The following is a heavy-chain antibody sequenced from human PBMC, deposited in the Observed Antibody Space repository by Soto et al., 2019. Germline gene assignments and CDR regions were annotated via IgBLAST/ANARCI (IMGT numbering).Heavy chain of an antibody. CDR1: GYSISSGYY. D-gene: IGHD6-19*01. CDR3: ARDRTTQGLVRIPYYYYYYGMDV. J-gene: IGHJ6*02. Sequence: SETLSLTCAVSGYSISSGYYWGWIRQPPGKGLEWIGSIYHSGSTYYNPSLKSRVTISVDTSKNQFSLKLSSVTAADTAVYYCARDRTTQGLVRIPYYYYYYGMDVWGQGTTVTVSS. V-gene: IGHV4-38-2*02. CDR2: IYHSGST.